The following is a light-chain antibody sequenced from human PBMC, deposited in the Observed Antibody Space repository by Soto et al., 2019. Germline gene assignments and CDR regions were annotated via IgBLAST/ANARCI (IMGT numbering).Light chain of an antibody. CDR3: CSYAGSYTLV. J-gene: IGLJ2*01. CDR2: DVN. Sequence: QSALTQPRSVSGSPGQSVTLSCTGTSSDVGGYHYVSWYQHHPGKAPKLIIYDVNKRPSGVPDRFSGSKSDNTASLTSSGLQTEDEADYYCCSYAGSYTLVFGGGTKLTVL. V-gene: IGLV2-11*01. CDR1: SSDVGGYHY.